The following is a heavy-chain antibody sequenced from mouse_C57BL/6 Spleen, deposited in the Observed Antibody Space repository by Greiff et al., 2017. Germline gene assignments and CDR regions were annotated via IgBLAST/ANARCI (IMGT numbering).Heavy chain of an antibody. CDR3: ARDNGKDWYFDV. J-gene: IGHJ1*03. D-gene: IGHD2-1*01. CDR2: INYDGSST. Sequence: EVQVVESEGGLVQPGSSMKLSCTASGFTFSDYYMAWVRQVPEKGLEWVANINYDGSSTYYLDSLKSRFIISRDNAKNILYLQMSSLKSEDTATYYCARDNGKDWYFDVWGTGTTVTVSS. CDR1: GFTFSDYY. V-gene: IGHV5-16*01.